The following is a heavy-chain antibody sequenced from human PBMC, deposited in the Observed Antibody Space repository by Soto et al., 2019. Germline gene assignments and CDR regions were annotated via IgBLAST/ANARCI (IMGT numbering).Heavy chain of an antibody. V-gene: IGHV3-73*01. Sequence: PGGSLRLSCAASGFTYSGAAMHWVRQASGKGLEWVGRIRSKANSYATAYAASVKGRFTISRDDSKNTAYLQMNSLKTEDTAVYYCTTYSYGSVQDYWGQGTLVTVSS. CDR1: GFTYSGAA. CDR2: IRSKANSYAT. J-gene: IGHJ4*02. D-gene: IGHD5-18*01. CDR3: TTYSYGSVQDY.